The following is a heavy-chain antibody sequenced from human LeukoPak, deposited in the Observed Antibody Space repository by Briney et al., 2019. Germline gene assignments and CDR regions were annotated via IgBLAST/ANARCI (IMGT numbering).Heavy chain of an antibody. CDR2: IIPIFGTA. J-gene: IGHJ5*02. CDR1: GGTFSSYA. Sequence: SVKVSCKASGGTFSSYAISWVRQAPGQGLEWMGGIIPIFGTANYAQKFQGRVTITADESTSTGYMELSSLRSEDTAVYYCARGYYYGSESYWHTKWFDPWGQGTLVTVSS. V-gene: IGHV1-69*13. D-gene: IGHD3-10*01. CDR3: ARGYYYGSESYWHTKWFDP.